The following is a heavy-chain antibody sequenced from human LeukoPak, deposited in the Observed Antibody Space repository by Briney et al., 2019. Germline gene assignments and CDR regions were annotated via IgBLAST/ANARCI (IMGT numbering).Heavy chain of an antibody. Sequence: GGSLRLSCAASGFTFSSYRMHWVRQAPGKGLVWVSHINNDGSSTSYADSVKGRFTISRDKAKNTLYLQMNSLRTEDTAVYYCACYGIAPPYWGQGTLVTVSS. J-gene: IGHJ4*02. V-gene: IGHV3-74*01. CDR2: INNDGSST. CDR1: GFTFSSYR. CDR3: ACYGIAPPY. D-gene: IGHD2-15*01.